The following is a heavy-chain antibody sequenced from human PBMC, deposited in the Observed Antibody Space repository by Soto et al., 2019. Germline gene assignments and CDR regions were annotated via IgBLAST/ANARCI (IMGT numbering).Heavy chain of an antibody. CDR2: IYYSGST. D-gene: IGHD3-3*01. Sequence: SETLSLTCTVSGGSISSYYWSWIRQPPGKGLEWVGYIYYSGSTNYNPSLKSRVTISVDTSKNQFSLKLSSVTAADTAVYYCATRAADYDFWSGYYSYYYYMDVWGKGTTVTVSS. J-gene: IGHJ6*03. V-gene: IGHV4-59*08. CDR1: GGSISSYY. CDR3: ATRAADYDFWSGYYSYYYYMDV.